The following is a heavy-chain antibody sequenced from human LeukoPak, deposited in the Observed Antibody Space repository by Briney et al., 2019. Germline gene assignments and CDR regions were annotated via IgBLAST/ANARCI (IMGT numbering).Heavy chain of an antibody. J-gene: IGHJ3*02. CDR3: ARGVLSGSYYGLVAFDI. D-gene: IGHD1-26*01. Sequence: SQTLSLTCAISGDSVSSNSAAWNWIRQSPSRGLEWLGRTYYRSKWYNDYAVSVKSRITINPDTSKNQFSLQLNSVTPEDTAVYYCARGVLSGSYYGLVAFDIWGQGTMVTVSS. CDR2: TYYRSKWYN. V-gene: IGHV6-1*01. CDR1: GDSVSSNSAA.